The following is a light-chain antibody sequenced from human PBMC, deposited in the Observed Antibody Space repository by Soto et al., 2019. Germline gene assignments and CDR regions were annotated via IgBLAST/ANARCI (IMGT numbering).Light chain of an antibody. CDR1: QTVAFNX. CDR2: GAS. J-gene: IGKJ3*01. Sequence: ETVLTQSPGTLSLSPGEGATLSCRASQTVAFNXLAWYQQKPGQPPRLLIEGASNRAAGVPDSFSGSGSGTDFTXXISXXXXXDSAMYYCQQYGASPITFGPGTRVDIQ. V-gene: IGKV3-20*01. CDR3: QQYGASPIT.